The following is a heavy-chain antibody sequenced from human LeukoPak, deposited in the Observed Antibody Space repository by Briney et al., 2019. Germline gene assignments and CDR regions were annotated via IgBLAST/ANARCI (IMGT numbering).Heavy chain of an antibody. Sequence: GASVKVSCKASGYTFTSYAMHWVRQAPGQRLEWMGWINAGNGNTKYSQKFQGRVTITRDTSASTAYMELSSLRSEDTAVYYCAGMGGYSYGPRVEYFQHWGQGTLVTVSS. J-gene: IGHJ1*01. CDR2: INAGNGNT. D-gene: IGHD5-18*01. CDR3: AGMGGYSYGPRVEYFQH. CDR1: GYTFTSYA. V-gene: IGHV1-3*01.